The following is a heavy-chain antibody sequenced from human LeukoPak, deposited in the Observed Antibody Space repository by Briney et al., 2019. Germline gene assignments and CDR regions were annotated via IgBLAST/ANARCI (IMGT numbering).Heavy chain of an antibody. CDR1: GFTFSSYS. D-gene: IGHD2-15*01. J-gene: IGHJ4*02. CDR3: ARDCLGLLRGAAYFDY. Sequence: GGSLRLSCAASGFTFSSYSMNWVRQAPGKGLEGVSYISSSSSTIYYADSVKGRFTISRDNAKNSLYLQMNSLRAEDTAVYYCARDCLGLLRGAAYFDYWGQGTLVTVSS. V-gene: IGHV3-48*01. CDR2: ISSSSSTI.